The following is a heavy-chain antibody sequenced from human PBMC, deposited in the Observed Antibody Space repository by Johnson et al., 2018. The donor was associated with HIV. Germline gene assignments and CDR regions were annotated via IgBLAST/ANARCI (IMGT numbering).Heavy chain of an antibody. CDR2: IRWNSGSI. CDR1: GFTFDDYA. V-gene: IGHV3-9*01. Sequence: EVQLVESGGNLVQPGRSLRLSCAASGFTFDDYAMHWVRQAPGKGLAWVSCIRWNSGSIGYADSVKGRFTISRDNAKNSLYFQMNNLRPWDTALYYCAKDRWDLTGALSVFDVWGQGTMVTVSS. D-gene: IGHD1-26*01. J-gene: IGHJ3*01. CDR3: AKDRWDLTGALSVFDV.